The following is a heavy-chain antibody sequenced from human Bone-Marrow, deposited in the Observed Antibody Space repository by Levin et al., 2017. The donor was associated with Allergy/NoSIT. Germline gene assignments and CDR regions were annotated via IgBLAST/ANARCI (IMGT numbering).Heavy chain of an antibody. CDR3: TTGGGVLRFDP. CDR1: GITFSNAW. D-gene: IGHD2-8*02. Sequence: GESLKISCAVSGITFSNAWMTWVRQAPGKGLEWVGRIKSKIDGETTDYVAHVKGRFTISRDDSKNTLFLQMNSLKTEDTAVYYCTTGGGVLRFDPWGQGTMVTVSS. V-gene: IGHV3-15*05. CDR2: IKSKIDGETT. J-gene: IGHJ5*02.